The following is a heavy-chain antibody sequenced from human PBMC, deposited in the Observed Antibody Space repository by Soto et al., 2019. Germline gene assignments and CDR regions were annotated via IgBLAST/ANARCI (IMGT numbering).Heavy chain of an antibody. CDR2: IDWDDDK. CDR3: ARMGLTTLYFDY. J-gene: IGHJ4*02. D-gene: IGHD4-17*01. V-gene: IGHV2-70*20. CDR1: GFSLSTSGMC. Sequence: SGPTLVNPTQTLTLTCTFSGFSLSTSGMCVSWVRQPPGKALEWLALIDWDDDKYYSTSLKTRLTISKDTSKNQVVLTMTNMDPVDTATYYCARMGLTTLYFDYWGQGTLVTVSS.